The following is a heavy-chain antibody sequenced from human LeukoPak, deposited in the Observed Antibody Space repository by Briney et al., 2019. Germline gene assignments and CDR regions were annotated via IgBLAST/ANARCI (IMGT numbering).Heavy chain of an antibody. D-gene: IGHD4-17*01. J-gene: IGHJ4*02. CDR2: ISNDGNNE. CDR1: GFNFSTYG. CDR3: AKGARYGPWDY. Sequence: QTGGSLRLSCAAPGFNFSTYGIHWARQAPGKGLERVAFISNDGNNEYYSDSVKGRFTVSRDNSKNMLYLQMNSLRGEDTAVYYCAKGARYGPWDYWGRGTLLTVSS. V-gene: IGHV3-30*02.